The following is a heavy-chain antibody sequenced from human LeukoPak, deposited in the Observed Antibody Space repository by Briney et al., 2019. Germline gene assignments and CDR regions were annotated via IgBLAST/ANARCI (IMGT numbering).Heavy chain of an antibody. CDR1: GFTFSGCA. Sequence: GGSLRLSCAASGFTFSGCALTWVRQAPGKGLEWVSYISGNGGSTNYADSVKGRFTISRDNSKNTLYLQMNSLRAKDTAVYYCAKGYDFWSGGIDYWGQGTLVTVSS. CDR2: ISGNGGST. J-gene: IGHJ4*02. V-gene: IGHV3-23*01. D-gene: IGHD3-3*01. CDR3: AKGYDFWSGGIDY.